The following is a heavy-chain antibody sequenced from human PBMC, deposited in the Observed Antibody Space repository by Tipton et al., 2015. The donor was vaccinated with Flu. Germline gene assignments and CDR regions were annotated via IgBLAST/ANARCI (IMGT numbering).Heavy chain of an antibody. D-gene: IGHD2-21*01. CDR1: GFTFSIYW. CDR3: AREIPGGATNLDY. V-gene: IGHV3-7*03. Sequence: SLRLSCAASGFTFSIYWMSWVRQAPGKGLEWVANIKQDGSEKNYVDSVKGRITISRDNDKRSLYLQMNTLRAEDTAVYYCAREIPGGATNLDYWGQGTLVTVSS. J-gene: IGHJ4*02. CDR2: IKQDGSEK.